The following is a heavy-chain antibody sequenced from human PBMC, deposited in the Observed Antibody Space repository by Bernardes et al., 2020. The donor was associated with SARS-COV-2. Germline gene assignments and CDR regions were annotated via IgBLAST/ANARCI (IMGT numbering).Heavy chain of an antibody. V-gene: IGHV3-30*18. J-gene: IGHJ6*02. CDR2: VSHDGSKR. Sequence: GGSLRLSCAASGFIFSANGMHWVRQGPGKGLEWVAIVSHDGSKRYYADSVKGRFIISRDTSKNMLYLQMNSLRPEDTAVYYCAKDRGSGWDIYYYHGMDVWGQGTTVTVSS. CDR3: AKDRGSGWDIYYYHGMDV. D-gene: IGHD6-19*01. CDR1: GFIFSANG.